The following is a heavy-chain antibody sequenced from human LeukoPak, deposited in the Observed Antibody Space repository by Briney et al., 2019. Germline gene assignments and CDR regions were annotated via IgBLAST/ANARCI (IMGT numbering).Heavy chain of an antibody. CDR3: ARRGRDYGGNSRYFDL. CDR2: ISYDGSNK. CDR1: GFTFSSYG. D-gene: IGHD4-23*01. J-gene: IGHJ2*01. Sequence: GGSLRLSCAASGFTFSSYGMHWVRQAPGKGLEWVAVISYDGSNKYYADSVKGRFTISRDNSKNTLYLQMNSLRAEDTAVYYCARRGRDYGGNSRYFDLWGRGTLVTVSS. V-gene: IGHV3-30*03.